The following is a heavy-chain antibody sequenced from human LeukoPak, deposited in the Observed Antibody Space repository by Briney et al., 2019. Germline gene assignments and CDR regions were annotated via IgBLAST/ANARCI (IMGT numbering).Heavy chain of an antibody. CDR2: IPYYGSNK. CDR3: AKDRRLGYCSGGSCYLDY. J-gene: IGHJ4*02. D-gene: IGHD2-15*01. Sequence: GGSLRLSYAAPGFTFSSYGLHWVRQASGKGLECVAVIPYYGSNKYYAAAVKGRFTISRDNSKNTLYLQMNSLRAEDTAVYYCAKDRRLGYCSGGSCYLDYWGQGTLATVSS. V-gene: IGHV3-30*18. CDR1: GFTFSSYG.